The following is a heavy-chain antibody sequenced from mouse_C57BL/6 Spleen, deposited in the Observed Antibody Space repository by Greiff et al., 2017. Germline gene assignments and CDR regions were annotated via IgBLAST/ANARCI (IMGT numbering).Heavy chain of an antibody. V-gene: IGHV1-55*01. D-gene: IGHD1-1*01. Sequence: QVLLQQPGAELVKPGASVKMSCKASGYTFTSYWITWVKPRPGQGLEWIGDIYPGSGSTNYNEKFKSKATLTVDTSSSTAYMQISRLTSEDSAVYYSAYYYCSGGYCDVWGTGTTVSVSS. CDR3: AYYYCSGGYCDV. CDR1: GYTFTSYW. J-gene: IGHJ1*03. CDR2: IYPGSGST.